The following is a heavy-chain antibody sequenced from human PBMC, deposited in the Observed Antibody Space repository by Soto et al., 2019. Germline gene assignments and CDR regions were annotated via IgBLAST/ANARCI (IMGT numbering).Heavy chain of an antibody. CDR3: AREWELPYFDY. J-gene: IGHJ4*02. Sequence: GGSLRLSCAASGFTFSSYAMHWVRQAPGKGLEWVAVISYDGSNKYYADSVKGRFTISRDNSKNTLYLQMNSLRAEDTAVYYCAREWELPYFDYWSQGTLVTVSS. D-gene: IGHD1-26*01. V-gene: IGHV3-30-3*01. CDR1: GFTFSSYA. CDR2: ISYDGSNK.